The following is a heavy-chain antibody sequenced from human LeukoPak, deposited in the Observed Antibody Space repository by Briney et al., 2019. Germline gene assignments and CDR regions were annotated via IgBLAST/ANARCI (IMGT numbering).Heavy chain of an antibody. D-gene: IGHD3-3*01. Sequence: PGGSLRLSCAASGFTFSSYWMHWVRQAPGKGLVWVSRINSDGSSTSYVDSVKGRFTISRDNAKNTLYLQMNSLRAEDTAVYYCARGSVDTTYYDFWSGYYTPVPWFDPWGQGTLVTVSS. CDR3: ARGSVDTTYYDFWSGYYTPVPWFDP. V-gene: IGHV3-74*01. CDR2: INSDGSST. J-gene: IGHJ5*02. CDR1: GFTFSSYW.